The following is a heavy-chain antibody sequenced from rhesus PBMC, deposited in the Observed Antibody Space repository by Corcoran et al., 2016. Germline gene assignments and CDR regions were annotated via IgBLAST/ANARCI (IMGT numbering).Heavy chain of an antibody. J-gene: IGHJ6*01. D-gene: IGHD6S26*01. CDR1: GGSISSCYYY. Sequence: QVQLQESGPGLVKPSETLSLTCAVSGGSISSCYYYWSWSRHPPGKGLECIWYITYSGSTSYHPSLKIRFTISRDTSKDQFSLKLSSVTAADTAVYYCARGGSGWSDYYGLDSWGQGVVVTVSS. V-gene: IGHV4-122*02. CDR3: ARGGSGWSDYYGLDS. CDR2: ITYSGST.